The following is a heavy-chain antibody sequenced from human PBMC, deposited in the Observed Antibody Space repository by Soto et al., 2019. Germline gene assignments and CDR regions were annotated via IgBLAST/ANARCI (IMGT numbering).Heavy chain of an antibody. Sequence: GGSLRLSCAASGFTFSSYSMHWVRQAPGKGLEWVAVISYDGSNKYYADSVKGRFTISRDNSKNTLYLQMNSLRAEDTAVYYCAKGGTSSSGWYKRSIDPWGQGTLVTVSS. CDR2: ISYDGSNK. CDR1: GFTFSSYS. J-gene: IGHJ5*02. D-gene: IGHD6-19*01. V-gene: IGHV3-30*18. CDR3: AKGGTSSSGWYKRSIDP.